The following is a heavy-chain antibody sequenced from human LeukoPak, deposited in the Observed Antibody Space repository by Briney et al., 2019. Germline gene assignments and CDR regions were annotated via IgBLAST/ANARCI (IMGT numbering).Heavy chain of an antibody. Sequence: AGGSLRLSCAASGFTFSSYAMHWVRQAPGKGLEWVAVISYDGSNKYYADSVKGRFTISRDNSKNTLYLQMNSLRAEDTAVYYCAKGGGSYTGLLSYFDYWGQGTLVTVSS. V-gene: IGHV3-30*04. CDR3: AKGGGSYTGLLSYFDY. CDR1: GFTFSSYA. D-gene: IGHD1-26*01. J-gene: IGHJ4*02. CDR2: ISYDGSNK.